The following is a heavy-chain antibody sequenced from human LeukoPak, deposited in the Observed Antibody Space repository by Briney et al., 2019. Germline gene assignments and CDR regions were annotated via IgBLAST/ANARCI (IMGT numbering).Heavy chain of an antibody. D-gene: IGHD3-10*01. V-gene: IGHV1-69*13. J-gene: IGHJ4*02. CDR3: ARNYYGSGSIPAAFDY. Sequence: SVKVSCKASGGTFSSYAISWVRQAPGHGLEWMGGIIPIFGTANYAQKFQGRVTITADESTSAAYMELSSLRSEDTAVYYCARNYYGSGSIPAAFDYWGQGTLVTVSS. CDR1: GGTFSSYA. CDR2: IIPIFGTA.